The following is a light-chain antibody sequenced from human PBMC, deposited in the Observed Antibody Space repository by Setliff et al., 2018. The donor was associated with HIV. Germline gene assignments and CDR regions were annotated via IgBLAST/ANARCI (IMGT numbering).Light chain of an antibody. CDR3: SSYTSSSTHYV. J-gene: IGLJ1*01. Sequence: QSALAQPPSVSGSPGQSVTISCTGTSSDVGSSNRVSWYQQPPGTAPRLMIYEVRSRPSGVPDRFSGSKSGNTASLTISGLQAEDEADYYCSSYTSSSTHYVFGTGTKVTVL. CDR1: SSDVGSSNR. CDR2: EVR. V-gene: IGLV2-18*02.